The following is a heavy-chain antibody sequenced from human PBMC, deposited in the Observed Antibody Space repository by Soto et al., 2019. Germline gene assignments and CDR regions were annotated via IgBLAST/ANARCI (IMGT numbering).Heavy chain of an antibody. CDR2: TIPIFGTA. CDR1: GGTFSSYA. J-gene: IGHJ6*02. D-gene: IGHD3-9*01. CDR3: ARGESDDILTGPSHYYYSSVMDV. V-gene: IGHV1-69*01. Sequence: QVQLVQSGAEVKKPGSSVKVSCKASGGTFSSYAISWVRQAPGQGLEWMGGTIPIFGTANYAQKFQGRVRITADESTSTGYVEVGGLRSEDTAVYYCARGESDDILTGPSHYYYSSVMDVWGQGTKVTVSS.